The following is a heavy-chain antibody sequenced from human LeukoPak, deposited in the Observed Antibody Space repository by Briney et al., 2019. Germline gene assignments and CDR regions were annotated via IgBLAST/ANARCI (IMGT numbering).Heavy chain of an antibody. J-gene: IGHJ4*02. CDR1: GFTFSSYW. CDR2: VNSDGNTT. V-gene: IGHV3-74*01. D-gene: IGHD6-19*01. CDR3: VRAAAIAVAGTSLLRY. Sequence: PSGTLSLSCAASGFTFSSYWLHWVRIGQGPGLVWVSRVNSDGNTTPYADSVKGRFTISRDNAKNTLYLQMNSLRAEDTAVYYCVRAAAIAVAGTSLLRYWGQGTLVTVSS.